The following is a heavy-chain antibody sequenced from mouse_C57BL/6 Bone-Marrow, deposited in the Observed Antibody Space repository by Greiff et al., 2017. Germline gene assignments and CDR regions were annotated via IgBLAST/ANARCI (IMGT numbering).Heavy chain of an antibody. D-gene: IGHD1-1*01. Sequence: VQLQQSGPELVKPGASVKISCKASGYTFTDYYMNWVKQSHGKSLEWIGDINPNNGGTSYNQKFKGKATLTVDKSSSTAYMELRSLTSEDSAFYYCAREGLLRYLDYWGQGTTLTVSS. V-gene: IGHV1-26*01. CDR1: GYTFTDYY. CDR3: AREGLLRYLDY. CDR2: INPNNGGT. J-gene: IGHJ2*01.